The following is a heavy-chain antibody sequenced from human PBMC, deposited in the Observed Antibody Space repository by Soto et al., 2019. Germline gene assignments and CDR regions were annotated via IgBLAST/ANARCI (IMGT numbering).Heavy chain of an antibody. CDR2: VKAYSGNI. Sequence: QLQLVQSGPEAKKPGASVKVSCKASGYTFATSTISWLRQAPGQGPEWMGWVKAYSGNINYAQKLQGRLTMTTDTSTSTAYMELRSLTTDDTAIYYCAIADYGDDDYWGQGTLVTVSS. V-gene: IGHV1-18*01. J-gene: IGHJ4*02. CDR1: GYTFATST. D-gene: IGHD4-17*01. CDR3: AIADYGDDDY.